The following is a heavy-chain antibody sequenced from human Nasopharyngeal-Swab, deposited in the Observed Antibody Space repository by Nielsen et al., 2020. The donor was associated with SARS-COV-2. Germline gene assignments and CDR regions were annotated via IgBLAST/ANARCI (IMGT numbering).Heavy chain of an antibody. V-gene: IGHV1-46*01. CDR2: INPSGGST. J-gene: IGHJ4*02. D-gene: IGHD3-22*01. Sequence: WVRQAPGQGLEWMGIINPSGGSTSYAQKFQGRVTMTRDTSTSTVYMELSSLRSEDTAVYYCARGKAWLPLDYWGQGTLVTVSS. CDR3: ARGKAWLPLDY.